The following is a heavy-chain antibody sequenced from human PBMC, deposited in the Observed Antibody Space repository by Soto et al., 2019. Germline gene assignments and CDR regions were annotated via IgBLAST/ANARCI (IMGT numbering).Heavy chain of an antibody. CDR3: ARGGGHCRGGSCYSHYYYAKDV. CDR1: GDSVSSNSAA. D-gene: IGHD2-15*01. Sequence: SQTLSLTCVISGDSVSSNSAAWNWIRQSPSRGLEWLGRTYYRSKWYNDYAVSVKSRITINPDTSKNQFSLQLNSLTPEDTAVYYCARGGGHCRGGSCYSHYYYAKDVWGQGTTVTVSS. V-gene: IGHV6-1*01. CDR2: TYYRSKWYN. J-gene: IGHJ6*02.